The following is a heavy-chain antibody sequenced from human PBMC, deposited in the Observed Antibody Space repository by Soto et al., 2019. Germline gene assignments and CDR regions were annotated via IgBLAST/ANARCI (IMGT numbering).Heavy chain of an antibody. V-gene: IGHV3-30*18. J-gene: IGHJ6*02. CDR1: GFTFSSYG. CDR2: ISYDGSNK. D-gene: IGHD3-3*01. CDR3: AKVVPDFWSGYDTFYGMDV. Sequence: GGSLRLSCAASGFTFSSYGMHWVRQAPGKGLEWVAVISYDGSNKYYADSVKGRFTISRDNSKNTLYLQMNSLRAEDTAVYYCAKVVPDFWSGYDTFYGMDVWGQGTTVTVSS.